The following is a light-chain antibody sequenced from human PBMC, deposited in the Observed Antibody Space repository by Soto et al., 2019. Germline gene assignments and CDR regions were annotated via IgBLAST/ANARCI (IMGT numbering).Light chain of an antibody. J-gene: IGKJ4*01. CDR2: GAS. CDR3: QQYGASPPLT. V-gene: IGKV3-20*01. CDR1: QSISTNN. Sequence: EIVLTQSPGTLSLSAGDRATLSCRASQSISTNNLAWYQQRPGQAPRLLIYGASTRATGIPDRFSGSGSGTDFTLTISRVEPEDFAVYYCQQYGASPPLTFGGGTKVEIK.